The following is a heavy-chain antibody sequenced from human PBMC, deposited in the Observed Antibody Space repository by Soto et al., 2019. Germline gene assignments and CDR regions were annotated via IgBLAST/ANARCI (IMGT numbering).Heavy chain of an antibody. CDR3: ARDSGWPILNFDN. CDR1: NFDFNSYG. D-gene: IGHD3-10*01. V-gene: IGHV3-30*03. Sequence: QPGGSLRLSCAASNFDFNSYGIPWVRQAPGKGLEWVAASSYDGRETFYADSAKGRFTVSKEMSKNTAFLQMNALRHEDTAVYFCARDSGWPILNFDNWGQGTPVTVSS. J-gene: IGHJ4*02. CDR2: SSYDGRET.